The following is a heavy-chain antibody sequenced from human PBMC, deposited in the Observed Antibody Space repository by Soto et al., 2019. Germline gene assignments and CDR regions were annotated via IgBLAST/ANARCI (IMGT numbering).Heavy chain of an antibody. CDR2: IHGDGGKI. CDR1: GFMFSAYW. CDR3: ARDFYGGYTYGPGDY. J-gene: IGHJ4*02. D-gene: IGHD5-18*01. V-gene: IGHV3-7*01. Sequence: EVQLVESGGGLVQPGGSLRLSCAASGFMFSAYWMSWVRQAQGKGLEWVANIHGDGGKIYYVDSVKGRFTISRDNAKRSLYLQMNSLRAEDTAVYYCARDFYGGYTYGPGDYWGQGALVAVSS.